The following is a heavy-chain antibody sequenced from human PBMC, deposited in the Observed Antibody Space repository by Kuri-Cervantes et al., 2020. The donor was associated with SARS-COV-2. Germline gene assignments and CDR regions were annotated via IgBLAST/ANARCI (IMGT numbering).Heavy chain of an antibody. J-gene: IGHJ3*02. CDR3: AREQISLIVLQSGTFAI. Sequence: QTLSLTCAISGESVSSNSAAWDWIRQSPSRGLEWLERTYYNSQWYTDYSPSVKSRIIIRSDTSKNHVSLQLNSVTPEDTAVYYCAREQISLIVLQSGTFAIWGQGTMVTVSS. D-gene: IGHD3-22*01. CDR2: TYYNSQWYT. V-gene: IGHV6-1*01. CDR1: GESVSSNSAA.